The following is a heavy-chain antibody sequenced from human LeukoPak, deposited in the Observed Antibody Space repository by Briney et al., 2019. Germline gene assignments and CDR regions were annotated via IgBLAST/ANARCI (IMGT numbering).Heavy chain of an antibody. CDR3: ASGRGDDILTGYYTPLDY. V-gene: IGHV4-34*01. CDR2: INHSGST. J-gene: IGHJ4*02. D-gene: IGHD3-9*01. Sequence: PSETLSLTCAVYGGSFSGYYWSWIRQPPGKGLEWIGEINHSGSTSYNPSLKSRVTISVDTSKNQFSLKLSSVTAADTAVYYCASGRGDDILTGYYTPLDYWGQGTLVTVSS. CDR1: GGSFSGYY.